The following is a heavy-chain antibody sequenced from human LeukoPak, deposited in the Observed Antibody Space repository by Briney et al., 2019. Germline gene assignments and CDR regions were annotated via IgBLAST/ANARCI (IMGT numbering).Heavy chain of an antibody. CDR1: GFTFSNYA. V-gene: IGHV3-23*01. D-gene: IGHD3-16*02. CDR3: AKDEAVWGSYLDY. Sequence: PGGSLRLSRAASGFTFSNYAMSWVRQAPGKGLEWVSVISGSGTSTYYADSVKGRFTISRDNSKNTLYLQMNSLRAEDTAVYYCAKDEAVWGSYLDYWGQGTLVTVSS. J-gene: IGHJ4*02. CDR2: ISGSGTST.